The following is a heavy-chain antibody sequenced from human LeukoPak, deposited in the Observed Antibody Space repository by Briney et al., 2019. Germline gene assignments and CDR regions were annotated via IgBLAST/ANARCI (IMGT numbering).Heavy chain of an antibody. CDR3: ARLGYCSGGSCYFMLDY. CDR2: IYYSGST. Sequence: SETLSLTCTVSGGSISSYYWSWIRQPPGKGLEWIGYIYYSGSTNYNPSLKSRVTVSVDTSKNQFSLKLSSVTAADTAVYYCARLGYCSGGSCYFMLDYWGQGTLVTVSS. CDR1: GGSISSYY. V-gene: IGHV4-59*08. J-gene: IGHJ4*02. D-gene: IGHD2-15*01.